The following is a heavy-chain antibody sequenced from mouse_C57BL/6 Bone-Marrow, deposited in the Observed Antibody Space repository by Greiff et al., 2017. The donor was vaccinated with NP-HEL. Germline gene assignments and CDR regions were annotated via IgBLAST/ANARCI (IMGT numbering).Heavy chain of an antibody. CDR1: GFSLSTSGMG. J-gene: IGHJ1*03. CDR2: IYWDDDK. Sequence: QVTLKESGPGILQSSQTLSLTCSFSGFSLSTSGMGVSWIRQPSGKGLEWLAHIYWDDDKRYNPSLKSRLTISKDTSRNQVFLKITSVDTADTATYYCARGLRYWYFDVWGTGTTVTVSS. D-gene: IGHD1-1*01. V-gene: IGHV8-12*01. CDR3: ARGLRYWYFDV.